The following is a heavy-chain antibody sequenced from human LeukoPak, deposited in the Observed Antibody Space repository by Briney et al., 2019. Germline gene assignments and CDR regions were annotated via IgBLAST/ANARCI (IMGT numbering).Heavy chain of an antibody. V-gene: IGHV1-24*01. Sequence: GASVKVSCKVSGYTLTELSMHWVRQAPGKGLEWMGGFDPEDGETIYAQKFQGRVTITADKSTSTAYMELSSLRSEDTAIYYCARDPGYFGYYYYMDVWGKGTTVTVSS. CDR1: GYTLTELS. CDR2: FDPEDGET. J-gene: IGHJ6*03. CDR3: ARDPGYFGYYYYMDV. D-gene: IGHD2/OR15-2a*01.